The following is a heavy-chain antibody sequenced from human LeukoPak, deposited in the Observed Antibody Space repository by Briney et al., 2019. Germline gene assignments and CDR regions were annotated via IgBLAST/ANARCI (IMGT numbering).Heavy chain of an antibody. V-gene: IGHV1-18*01. CDR2: ISAYNGNT. CDR1: GYTFTSYG. J-gene: IGHJ5*02. CDR3: ARDPRAWYNWNAGGVANWFDP. Sequence: ASVKVSCKASGYTFTSYGIRWVRQAPGQGLEWMGWISAYNGNTNYAQKLQGRVTMTTDTSTSTAYMELRSLRSDDTAVYYCARDPRAWYNWNAGGVANWFDPWGQGTLVTVSS. D-gene: IGHD1-20*01.